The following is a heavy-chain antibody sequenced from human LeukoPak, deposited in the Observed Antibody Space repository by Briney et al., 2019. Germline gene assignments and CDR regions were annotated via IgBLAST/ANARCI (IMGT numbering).Heavy chain of an antibody. Sequence: SETLSLTCAVSGGSISSHYWMWIRQPPGKGLEWIGYFYNNGNTNYNPSLTSRVTISADRSKNQFSLRLSSVTAADAAAYYCARDVAHYDSSGYYFDYWGQGTLVTVSS. CDR3: ARDVAHYDSSGYYFDY. CDR1: GGSISSHY. D-gene: IGHD3-22*01. V-gene: IGHV4-59*11. J-gene: IGHJ4*02. CDR2: FYNNGNT.